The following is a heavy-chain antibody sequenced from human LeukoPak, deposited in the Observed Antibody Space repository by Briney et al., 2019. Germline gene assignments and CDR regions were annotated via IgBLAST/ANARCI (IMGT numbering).Heavy chain of an antibody. CDR1: GFTFDVYG. D-gene: IGHD6-13*01. CDR3: AKSASSWPLYYFDY. Sequence: GGSLRLSCAASGFTFDVYGMSWVRQAPGKGLEWVSGLNWNGSSTGYADSVKGRIIISRDNAKNCLYLQMNSLRAEDTALYYCAKSASSWPLYYFDYWGQGTLVTVSS. J-gene: IGHJ4*02. V-gene: IGHV3-20*04. CDR2: LNWNGSST.